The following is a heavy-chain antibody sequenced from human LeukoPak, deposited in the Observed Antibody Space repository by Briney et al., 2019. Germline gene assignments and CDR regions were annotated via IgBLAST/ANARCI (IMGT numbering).Heavy chain of an antibody. V-gene: IGHV1-2*02. CDR3: AREKPYCTNGVCCSVRWFDP. CDR2: INPNSGGT. J-gene: IGHJ5*02. D-gene: IGHD2-8*01. CDR1: GYTFTGYY. Sequence: ASVKVSCKASGYTFTGYYMHWVRQAPGQGLEWMGWINPNSGGTNYAQKFQGRVTMTRDTSISTAYMELSRLRSDDTAVYYCAREKPYCTNGVCCSVRWFDPWGQGTLVTVSS.